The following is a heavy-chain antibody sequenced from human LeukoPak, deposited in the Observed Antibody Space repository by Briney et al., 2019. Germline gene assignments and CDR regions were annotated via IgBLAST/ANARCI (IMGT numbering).Heavy chain of an antibody. D-gene: IGHD2-8*02. CDR2: ISSSSRHI. J-gene: IGHJ4*02. CDR1: GFTFSSYT. V-gene: IGHV3-21*01. CDR3: ARVVPGTGFFY. Sequence: GGSLRLSCAASGFTFSSYTMNRVRQAPGKGLEWVSSISSSSRHIYYADSVKGRFTISRDNAKNSLYLQMNSLRAEDTAVYYCARVVPGTGFFYWGQGTLVTVSS.